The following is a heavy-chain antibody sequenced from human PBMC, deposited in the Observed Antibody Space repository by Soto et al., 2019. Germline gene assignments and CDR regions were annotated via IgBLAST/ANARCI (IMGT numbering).Heavy chain of an antibody. D-gene: IGHD3-9*01. V-gene: IGHV1-8*01. CDR3: ARGVPLVLRYLNWHHGSGRFDP. CDR1: GYTFTIYD. Sequence: ASVNVSCTASGYTFTIYDINWVRQATGQGLEWMGWMNPNSGNTGYAQKFQGRVTMTRNTSISTAYMELSSLRSEDTAVYYCARGVPLVLRYLNWHHGSGRFDPWGQRTLVTVSS. J-gene: IGHJ5*02. CDR2: MNPNSGNT.